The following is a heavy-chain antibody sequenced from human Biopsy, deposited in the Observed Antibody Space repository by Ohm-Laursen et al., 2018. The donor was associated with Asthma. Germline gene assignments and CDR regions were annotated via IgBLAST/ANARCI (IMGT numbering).Heavy chain of an antibody. CDR1: GYTFTSYG. CDR3: ARGQKSAGDRWFDP. CDR2: INPNSGAT. V-gene: IGHV1-2*06. Sequence: SVKVSCKVSGYTFTSYGISWVRQAPGQGLEWMGRINPNSGATNYAQKFQGRVTMTRDTSISTAYMEVSRLRSDDTAVYYCARGQKSAGDRWFDPWGQGTLVTVSS. J-gene: IGHJ5*02. D-gene: IGHD6-13*01.